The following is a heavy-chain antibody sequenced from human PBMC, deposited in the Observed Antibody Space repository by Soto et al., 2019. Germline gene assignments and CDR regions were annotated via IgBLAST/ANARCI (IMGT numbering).Heavy chain of an antibody. J-gene: IGHJ4*02. CDR3: ARHGYNYGGGYFDY. Sequence: EVQLVESGGGLVQPGGSLRLSCAASGVTVSSNYMSWVRQAPGKGLEWVSVIYSGGSTYYADSVKGRFTISRDNSKNTLYLQMNSLGAEDTAVYYCARHGYNYGGGYFDYWGQGTLVNVSS. D-gene: IGHD5-18*01. CDR1: GVTVSSNY. CDR2: IYSGGST. V-gene: IGHV3-66*04.